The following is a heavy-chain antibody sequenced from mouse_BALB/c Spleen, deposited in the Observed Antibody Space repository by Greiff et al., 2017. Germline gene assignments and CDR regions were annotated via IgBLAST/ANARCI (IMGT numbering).Heavy chain of an antibody. CDR1: GFTFSSFG. V-gene: IGHV5-17*02. CDR3: ARDRYDGDWFAY. Sequence: EVKLMESGGGLVQPGGSRKLSCAASGFTFSSFGMHWVRQAPEKGLEWVAYISSGSSTIYYADTVKGRFTISRDNPKNTLFLQMTSLRSEDTAMYYCARDRYDGDWFAYWGQGTLVTVSA. CDR2: ISSGSSTI. D-gene: IGHD2-14*01. J-gene: IGHJ3*01.